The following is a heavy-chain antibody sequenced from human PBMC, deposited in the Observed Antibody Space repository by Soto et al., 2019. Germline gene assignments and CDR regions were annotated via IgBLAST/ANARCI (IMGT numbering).Heavy chain of an antibody. V-gene: IGHV4-34*01. Sequence: PSETLSLTCAVYGGSFSVYSWSWFRQPPGKGLEWIGEINHSGSTNYNPSLKSRVSISVDTSKNQFSLKLSSVTAADPAVYYCAREHHPWEAVPVMKLKTTWWFDPWGQGTRVTVSS. CDR1: GGSFSVYS. D-gene: IGHD6-19*01. CDR2: INHSGST. J-gene: IGHJ5*02. CDR3: AREHHPWEAVPVMKLKTTWWFDP.